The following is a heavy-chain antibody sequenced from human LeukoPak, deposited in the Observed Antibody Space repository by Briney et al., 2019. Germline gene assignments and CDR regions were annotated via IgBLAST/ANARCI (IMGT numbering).Heavy chain of an antibody. D-gene: IGHD3-10*01. CDR3: AKRASGSGTSLYYFDY. Sequence: GGSLRLCCAASGFTFSSYAVSWVRQAPGKGLEWVSVISNSGGSTFYADSVKGRFTISRDNSKNTLYLQMNSLRAEDTAVYYCAKRASGSGTSLYYFDYWGQGTLVTVSS. CDR1: GFTFSSYA. V-gene: IGHV3-23*01. CDR2: ISNSGGST. J-gene: IGHJ4*02.